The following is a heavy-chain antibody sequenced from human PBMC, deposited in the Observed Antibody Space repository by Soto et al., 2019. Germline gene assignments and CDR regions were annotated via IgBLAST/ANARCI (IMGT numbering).Heavy chain of an antibody. CDR2: ISASGGGT. CDR1: GFTFSSYA. Sequence: EVQLLESGGALVQPGGSLRLSCAASGFTFSSYAMSWVRQAPGKGLEWVSLISASGGGTYYADSVKGRFTMSRGNAKNTLYLQMNRLRVEDTAVFYCAKHMSNGSPDYWGQGTLVSVSS. V-gene: IGHV3-23*01. J-gene: IGHJ4*02. D-gene: IGHD2-8*01. CDR3: AKHMSNGSPDY.